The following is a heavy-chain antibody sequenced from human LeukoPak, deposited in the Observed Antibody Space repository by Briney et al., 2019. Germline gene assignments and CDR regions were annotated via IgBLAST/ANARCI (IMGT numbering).Heavy chain of an antibody. V-gene: IGHV4-39*01. D-gene: IGHD3-10*01. CDR3: ARLVGEGESRYYYYGMDV. CDR1: GGSISSSSYY. CDR2: IYYSGGT. J-gene: IGHJ6*02. Sequence: SETLSLTCTVSGGSISSSSYYWGWIRQPPGKGLEWIGNIYYSGGTYSNPSLKSRVTISVDTSKNQFSLNLSFVTAADTAVYYCARLVGEGESRYYYYGMDVWGQGTTVTVSS.